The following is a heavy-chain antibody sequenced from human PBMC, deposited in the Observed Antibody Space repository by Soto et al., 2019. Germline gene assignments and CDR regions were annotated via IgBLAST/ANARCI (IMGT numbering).Heavy chain of an antibody. V-gene: IGHV1-3*01. CDR1: GYTFTSYA. J-gene: IGHJ6*02. D-gene: IGHD3-22*01. Sequence: ASVKVSCKASGYTFTSYAMHWVRQAPGQRLEWMGWINAGNGNTKYSQKFQGRVTITRDTSASTAYMELSSLRSEDTAVYYCASDSSAGGYRYYYYGMDVWGQGTTVTVS. CDR3: ASDSSAGGYRYYYYGMDV. CDR2: INAGNGNT.